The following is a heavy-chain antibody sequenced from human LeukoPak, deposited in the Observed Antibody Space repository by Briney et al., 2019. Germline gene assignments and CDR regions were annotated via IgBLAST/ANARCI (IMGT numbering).Heavy chain of an antibody. CDR3: ARDAYSYGPDDAFDI. Sequence: SVKVSCKASGGTFSSYTISWVRQAPGQGLEWMGRIIPILGISNYAQKFQGRVTITADKSTSTAYMELSSLRSEDTAVYYCARDAYSYGPDDAFDIWGQGTMVTVSS. CDR2: IIPILGIS. V-gene: IGHV1-69*04. CDR1: GGTFSSYT. J-gene: IGHJ3*02. D-gene: IGHD5-18*01.